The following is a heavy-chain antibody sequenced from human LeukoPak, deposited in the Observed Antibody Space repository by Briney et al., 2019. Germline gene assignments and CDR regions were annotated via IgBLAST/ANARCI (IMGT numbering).Heavy chain of an antibody. J-gene: IGHJ5*02. V-gene: IGHV4-34*01. D-gene: IGHD3-10*01. CDR3: ARGRVGYYYGSGTLNWFDP. Sequence: SETLSLTCAVYGGSFSGYYWSWIRQPPGKGLEWIGEINHSGSTNYNPSLKSRVTISVDTSKNQFSLKLRSVTAADKAVYYCARGRVGYYYGSGTLNWFDPWGQGTLVTVSS. CDR1: GGSFSGYY. CDR2: INHSGST.